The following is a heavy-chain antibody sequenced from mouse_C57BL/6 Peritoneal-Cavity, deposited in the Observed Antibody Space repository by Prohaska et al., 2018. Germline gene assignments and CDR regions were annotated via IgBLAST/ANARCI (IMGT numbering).Heavy chain of an antibody. CDR2: MYPGDGDT. Sequence: QVQLQQSGPELVKPGASVKISCKASGYAFSSSWMNWVKQRPGKGLEWIGRMYPGDGDTNYNGKFNGKATLTADKSSSTAYMQLSSLTSEDSAVYFCAYDGYYWYFDVWGTGTTVTVSS. J-gene: IGHJ1*03. CDR1: GYAFSSSW. CDR3: AYDGYYWYFDV. D-gene: IGHD2-3*01. V-gene: IGHV1-82*01.